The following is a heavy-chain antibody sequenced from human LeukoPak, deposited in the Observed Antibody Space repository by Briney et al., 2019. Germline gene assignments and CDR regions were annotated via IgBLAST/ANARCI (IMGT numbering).Heavy chain of an antibody. Sequence: GGSLRLSCAASGFTFSSYAMHWVRQAPGKGLEWVAVISYDGSNKYYADSVKGRFTISRDNSKNTLYLQMNSLRAEDTAVYYCAKESGSSRHYYYYYYMDVWGKGTTVTVSS. D-gene: IGHD6-19*01. V-gene: IGHV3-30*04. CDR3: AKESGSSRHYYYYYYMDV. CDR2: ISYDGSNK. CDR1: GFTFSSYA. J-gene: IGHJ6*03.